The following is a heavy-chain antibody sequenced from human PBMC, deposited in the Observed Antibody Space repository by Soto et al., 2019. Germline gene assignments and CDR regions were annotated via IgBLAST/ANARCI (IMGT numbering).Heavy chain of an antibody. D-gene: IGHD4-17*01. Sequence: PGESLKISCKGSGYTFTNYWIGWVRQMPGKGPEWMGIIYPGDSDTKYNPSFQGQVTISADKSISTSYLQWNSLRASDTAMYFCARSYFADYQYYFDYWGHGTLVTVSS. CDR3: ARSYFADYQYYFDY. V-gene: IGHV5-51*01. CDR1: GYTFTNYW. J-gene: IGHJ4*01. CDR2: IYPGDSDT.